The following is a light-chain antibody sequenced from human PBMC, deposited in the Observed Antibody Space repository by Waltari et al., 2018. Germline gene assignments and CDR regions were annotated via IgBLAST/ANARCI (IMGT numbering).Light chain of an antibody. CDR2: GAS. CDR1: QNIADY. V-gene: IGKV1-39*01. Sequence: DIQMTQSPSYLSASVGDRVTITCRASQNIADYLNWYQEKPGEAPKLLIWGASSLQRGVPSRFSGSGSGTDFTLTISSLHPEDFATYYCQQSYSTPYTFGQGTELDIK. J-gene: IGKJ2*01. CDR3: QQSYSTPYT.